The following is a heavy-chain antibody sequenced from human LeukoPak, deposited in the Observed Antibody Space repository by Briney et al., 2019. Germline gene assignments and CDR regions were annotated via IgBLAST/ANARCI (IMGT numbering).Heavy chain of an antibody. D-gene: IGHD2-2*01. Sequence: ASVKVSCKASGYTFTSYDINWVRQATGQGLEWMGWMNPNSGNTGYAQKFQGRVTMTRNTSISTAYMELSSLRSEDTAVYYCARSPAAGYCYYMDVWGKGTTVTVSS. CDR1: GYTFTSYD. CDR3: ARSPAAGYCYYMDV. J-gene: IGHJ6*03. CDR2: MNPNSGNT. V-gene: IGHV1-8*01.